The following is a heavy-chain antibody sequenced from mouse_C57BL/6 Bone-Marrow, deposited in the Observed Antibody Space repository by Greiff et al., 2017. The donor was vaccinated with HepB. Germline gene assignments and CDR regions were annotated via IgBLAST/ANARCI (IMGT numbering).Heavy chain of an antibody. CDR3: TTGDYGNSRFAY. V-gene: IGHV1-15*01. Sequence: QVQLQESGAELVRPGASVTLSCKASGYTFTDYEMHWVKQTPVHGLEWIGAIDPETGGTAYNQKFKGKAILTADKSSSTAYMELRSLTSEDSAVYYCTTGDYGNSRFAYWGQGTLVTVSA. CDR2: IDPETGGT. D-gene: IGHD2-1*01. J-gene: IGHJ3*01. CDR1: GYTFTDYE.